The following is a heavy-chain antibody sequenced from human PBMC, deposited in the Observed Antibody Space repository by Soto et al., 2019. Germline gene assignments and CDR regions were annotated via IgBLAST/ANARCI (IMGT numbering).Heavy chain of an antibody. D-gene: IGHD4-17*01. CDR1: GFTFSSYG. CDR2: IWYDGSNK. Sequence: GGSLRLSCAASGFTFSSYGMHWVRQAPGKGLEWVAVIWYDGSNKYYADSVKGRFTISRDNSKNTLYLQMNSLRAEDTAVYYCARGPSTVTTYFGYWGQGTLVTVSS. V-gene: IGHV3-33*01. CDR3: ARGPSTVTTYFGY. J-gene: IGHJ4*02.